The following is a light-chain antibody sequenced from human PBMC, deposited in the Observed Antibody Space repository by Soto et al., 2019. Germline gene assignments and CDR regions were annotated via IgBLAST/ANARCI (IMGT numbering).Light chain of an antibody. J-gene: IGLJ1*01. V-gene: IGLV3-21*02. CDR1: NIGSTS. Sequence: SYELTQPPSVSVAPGQTARITCGGNNIGSTSVHWYKQSPGQAPVLAVYDDNDRPSGIPERFSGFNSENTATLTITRVEAGDEADYYCQVWNISTDHYVFGTGTKVTVL. CDR2: DDN. CDR3: QVWNISTDHYV.